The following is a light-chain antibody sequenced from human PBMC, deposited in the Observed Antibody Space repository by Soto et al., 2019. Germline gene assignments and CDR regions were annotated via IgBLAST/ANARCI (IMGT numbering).Light chain of an antibody. Sequence: EIVMTQSPATLSVSPGERATLSCRASQSVSSNLAWYQQKPGQAPRLLIYGASTSATGIPARFSGSGSGTEFTLTISSLQSEDFAVYYCQQYNNWPRTFGQGTELEIK. CDR1: QSVSSN. CDR3: QQYNNWPRT. V-gene: IGKV3-15*01. J-gene: IGKJ2*01. CDR2: GAS.